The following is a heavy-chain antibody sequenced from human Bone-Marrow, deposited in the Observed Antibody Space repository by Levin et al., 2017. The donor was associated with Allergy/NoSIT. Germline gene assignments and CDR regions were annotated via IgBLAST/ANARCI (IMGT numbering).Heavy chain of an antibody. CDR1: GITFTTYS. CDR2: ITSTSNYI. Sequence: PGGSLRLSCVASGITFTTYSMNWVRQAPGKGLEWVSSITSTSNYIYYAKSVKGRFSISRDNAKNSVFLQMNSLTAEDTGLYYCATEPDYSSSWGDSWGQGILVTVSS. D-gene: IGHD6-13*01. J-gene: IGHJ4*02. CDR3: ATEPDYSSSWGDS. V-gene: IGHV3-21*01.